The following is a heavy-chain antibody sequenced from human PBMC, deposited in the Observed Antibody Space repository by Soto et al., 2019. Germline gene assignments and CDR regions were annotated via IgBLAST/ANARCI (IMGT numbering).Heavy chain of an antibody. CDR3: AKGARDCGGDCYSSYFDY. D-gene: IGHD2-21*02. Sequence: GSLRLSCXASRFRFAGYAMSWVRQAPGKGLEWVSAIAGNGISTFYSDSVKGRFTISRDNSKNAVYLQMNSLTAEDTAVYFCAKGARDCGGDCYSSYFDYWGQGALVTVSS. J-gene: IGHJ4*02. V-gene: IGHV3-23*01. CDR2: IAGNGIST. CDR1: RFRFAGYA.